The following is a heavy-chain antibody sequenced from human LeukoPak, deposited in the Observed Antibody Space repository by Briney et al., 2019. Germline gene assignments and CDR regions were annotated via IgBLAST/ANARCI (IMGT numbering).Heavy chain of an antibody. Sequence: GASVKVSCKASGYTFTSYGISWVRQAPGQGLEWMGWISGYNGNTKYAQKLQGRVTMTTDTSTTTAYMELRSLRSDDTAVYYCARADYYGSGSYYIGNWFDPWGQGTLVTVSS. CDR1: GYTFTSYG. D-gene: IGHD3-10*01. CDR2: ISGYNGNT. V-gene: IGHV1-18*01. J-gene: IGHJ5*02. CDR3: ARADYYGSGSYYIGNWFDP.